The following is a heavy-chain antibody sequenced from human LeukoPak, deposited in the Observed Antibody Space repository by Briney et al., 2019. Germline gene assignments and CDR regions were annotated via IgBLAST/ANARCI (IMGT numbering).Heavy chain of an antibody. CDR1: GFTFDDYA. CDR2: ISWNSGSI. J-gene: IGHJ4*02. V-gene: IGHV3-9*01. Sequence: PGGSLRLSCAASGFTFDDYAMHWVRQAPGKGLEWVSGISWNSGSIGYADSVKGRFTISRDNAKNSLYLQMNSLRAEDTALYYCAKGTGYYYDSSGYYYWDYWGQGTLVTVSS. D-gene: IGHD3-22*01. CDR3: AKGTGYYYDSSGYYYWDY.